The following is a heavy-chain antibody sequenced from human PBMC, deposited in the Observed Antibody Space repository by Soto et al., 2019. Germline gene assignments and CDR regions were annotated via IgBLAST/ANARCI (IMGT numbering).Heavy chain of an antibody. CDR2: INPSGGST. CDR1: GYTFTSYY. D-gene: IGHD5-12*01. CDR3: ACKSGYDSSRNYYYYYMDV. J-gene: IGHJ6*03. V-gene: IGHV1-46*03. Sequence: ASVKVSCKASGYTFTSYYMHWVRQAPGQGLEWMGIINPSGGSTSYAQKFQGRVTMTRDTSTSTVYMELSSLRSEDTAAYYCACKSGYDSSRNYYYYYMDVWGKGTTVTVSS.